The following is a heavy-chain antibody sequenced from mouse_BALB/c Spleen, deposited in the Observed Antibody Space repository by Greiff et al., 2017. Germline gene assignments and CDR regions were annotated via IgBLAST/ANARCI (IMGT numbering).Heavy chain of an antibody. CDR3: ARSGGYPWFAY. D-gene: IGHD1-2*01. J-gene: IGHJ3*01. CDR1: GYTFTSYW. Sequence: VQLVESGAELAKPGASVKMSCKASGYTFTSYWMHWVKQRPGQGLEWIGYINPSTGYTEYNQKFKDKATLTADKSSSTAYMQLSSLTSEDSAVYYCARSGGYPWFAYWGQGTLVTVSA. CDR2: INPSTGYT. V-gene: IGHV1-7*01.